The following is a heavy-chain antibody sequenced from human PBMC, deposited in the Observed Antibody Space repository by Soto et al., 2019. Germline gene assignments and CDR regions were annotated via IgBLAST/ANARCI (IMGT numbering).Heavy chain of an antibody. CDR1: GFTFSSYS. Sequence: WGSLRLSCAASGFTFSSYSMNWVRQAPGKGLEWVSSISSSSSYIYYADSVKGRFTISRDNAKNSLYLQMNSLRAEDTAVYYCARIIAAAGKGGHWFDPWGQGTLVTVSS. D-gene: IGHD6-13*01. J-gene: IGHJ5*02. CDR3: ARIIAAAGKGGHWFDP. CDR2: ISSSSSYI. V-gene: IGHV3-21*01.